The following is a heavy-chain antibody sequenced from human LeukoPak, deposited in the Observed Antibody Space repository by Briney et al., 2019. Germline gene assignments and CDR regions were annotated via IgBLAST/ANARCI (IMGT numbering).Heavy chain of an antibody. CDR3: ARPPHYDSSGYYRDY. V-gene: IGHV1-2*02. J-gene: IGHJ4*02. Sequence: ASVKVSCKASGYTFTSYGISWVRQAPGQGLEWMGWINPNSGGTNYAQKFQGRVTMTRDTSISTAYMELSRLRSDDTAVYYCARPPHYDSSGYYRDYWGQGTLVTVSS. CDR1: GYTFTSYG. D-gene: IGHD3-22*01. CDR2: INPNSGGT.